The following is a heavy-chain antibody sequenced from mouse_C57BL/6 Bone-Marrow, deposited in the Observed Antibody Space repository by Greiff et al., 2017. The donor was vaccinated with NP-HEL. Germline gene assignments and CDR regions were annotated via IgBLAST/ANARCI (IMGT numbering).Heavy chain of an antibody. D-gene: IGHD2-4*01. CDR1: GYAFSSSW. CDR2: IYPGDGDT. CDR3: GYDYDDYFDY. J-gene: IGHJ2*01. Sequence: VQLQQSGPELVKPGASVKISCKASGYAFSSSWMNWVKQRPGKGLEWIGRIYPGDGDTNYNGKFKGKATLTADKSSSTAYMQLSSLTSEDSAVYFCGYDYDDYFDYWGQGTTLTVSS. V-gene: IGHV1-82*01.